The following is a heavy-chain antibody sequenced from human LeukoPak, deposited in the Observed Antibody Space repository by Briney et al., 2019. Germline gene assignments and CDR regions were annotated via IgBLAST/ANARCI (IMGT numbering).Heavy chain of an antibody. Sequence: PGGSLRLSCAASGLTFSNYGMSWVRQAPGKGLEWVSAISGSTGNTYYADSVKGRFTISRDNSKNTLYLQMNSLRAEDTAVYYCAKMVVAAGTDYWGQGTLVTVSS. CDR1: GLTFSNYG. D-gene: IGHD6-13*01. V-gene: IGHV3-23*01. CDR3: AKMVVAAGTDY. CDR2: ISGSTGNT. J-gene: IGHJ4*02.